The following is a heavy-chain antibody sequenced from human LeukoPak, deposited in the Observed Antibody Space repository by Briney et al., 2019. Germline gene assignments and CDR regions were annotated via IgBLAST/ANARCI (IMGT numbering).Heavy chain of an antibody. CDR3: ARWQEGSGTYYIDH. CDR1: VYIFTGYY. J-gene: IGHJ4*02. D-gene: IGHD3-10*01. Sequence: SSVKVSCKASVYIFTGYYMKWVRQAPGQGLGWMGWLHPYNGATNYAPKFQARITLTRDPSISTAYMELSSRTSDDTAVYFCARWQEGSGTYYIDHRGQGTLVTVSS. V-gene: IGHV1-2*02. CDR2: LHPYNGAT.